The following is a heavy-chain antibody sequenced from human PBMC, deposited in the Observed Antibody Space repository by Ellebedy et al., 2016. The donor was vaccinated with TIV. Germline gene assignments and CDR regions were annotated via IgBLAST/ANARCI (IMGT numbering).Heavy chain of an antibody. CDR1: GFTVSGNY. Sequence: GESLKISCAASGFTVSGNYMTWVRQAPGKGLEWVAYIKQDGSEKYYVDSVKGRFTISRDNAKNSLYLQMNSLRAEDTAVYYCARGRSFNWGQGTLVTVSS. J-gene: IGHJ4*02. D-gene: IGHD3-10*01. V-gene: IGHV3-7*03. CDR3: ARGRSFN. CDR2: IKQDGSEK.